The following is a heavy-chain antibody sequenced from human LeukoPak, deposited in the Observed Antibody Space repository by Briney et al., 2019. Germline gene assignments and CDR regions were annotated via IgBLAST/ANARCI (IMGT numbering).Heavy chain of an antibody. J-gene: IGHJ4*02. D-gene: IGHD6-19*01. CDR1: GFTFSSYG. CDR3: AKDNIPGYSSGWYY. CDR2: ISYDGSNK. Sequence: GGSLRLSCAASGFTFSSYGMHWVRQAPGKGLEWVAVISYDGSNKYYADSVKGGFTISRDNSKNTLYLQMNSLRAEDTAVYYCAKDNIPGYSSGWYYWGQGTLVTVSS. V-gene: IGHV3-30*18.